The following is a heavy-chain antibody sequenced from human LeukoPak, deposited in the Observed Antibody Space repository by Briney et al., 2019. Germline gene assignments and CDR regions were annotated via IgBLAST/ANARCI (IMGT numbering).Heavy chain of an antibody. CDR2: LYNTGST. V-gene: IGHV4-59*01. CDR1: GGSISSYY. CDR3: ARGVTSPLDAFGI. D-gene: IGHD1-26*01. J-gene: IGHJ3*02. Sequence: SETLSLTCTVSGGSISSYYWIWMRQPPGKGLEWIGYLYNTGSTNYNPSLKSRLTISVDMSKNQLSLKLSSVTAADTAVYYCARGVTSPLDAFGIWGQGTMVTVSS.